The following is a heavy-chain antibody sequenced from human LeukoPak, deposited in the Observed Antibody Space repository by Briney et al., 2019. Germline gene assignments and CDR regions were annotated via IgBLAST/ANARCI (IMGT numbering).Heavy chain of an antibody. D-gene: IGHD3-10*01. CDR3: ARLYYYGSGSYYPSSFDY. CDR2: INWNGGST. V-gene: IGHV3-20*04. CDR1: GFTFNSHA. J-gene: IGHJ4*02. Sequence: GGSLRLSCAVSGFTFNSHAMCGVRQAPGKGLEWVSGINWNGGSTGYADSVKGRFTISRDNAKNSLYLQMNSLRAEDTALYYCARLYYYGSGSYYPSSFDYWGQGTLVTVSS.